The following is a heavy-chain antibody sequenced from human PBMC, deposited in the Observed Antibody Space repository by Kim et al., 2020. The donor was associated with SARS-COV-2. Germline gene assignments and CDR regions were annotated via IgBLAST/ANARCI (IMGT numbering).Heavy chain of an antibody. Sequence: SETLSLTCTVSGGSISSSSYYWGWIRQPPGKGLEWIGSIYYSGSTYYNPSLKSRVTISVDTSKNQFSLKLSSVTAADTAVYYCARLSAVAGTVTPEGWGQGTLVTVSS. V-gene: IGHV4-39*01. D-gene: IGHD6-19*01. CDR3: ARLSAVAGTVTPEG. J-gene: IGHJ4*02. CDR2: IYYSGST. CDR1: GGSISSSSYY.